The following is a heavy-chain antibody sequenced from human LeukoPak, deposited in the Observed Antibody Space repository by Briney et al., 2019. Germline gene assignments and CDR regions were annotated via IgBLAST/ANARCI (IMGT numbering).Heavy chain of an antibody. D-gene: IGHD1-26*01. J-gene: IGHJ3*02. CDR3: ARHTKVGSKPDAFDI. Sequence: PETLSLTCIVSGGSIRSSSYYWGWIRKPPGKRLEWIGSIYYSGNTDYNPSLKSRVTISVDTSKNEFSLKLSSVTAADTAVYYCARHTKVGSKPDAFDIWGQGTMVTVSS. CDR1: GGSIRSSSYY. CDR2: IYYSGNT. V-gene: IGHV4-39*01.